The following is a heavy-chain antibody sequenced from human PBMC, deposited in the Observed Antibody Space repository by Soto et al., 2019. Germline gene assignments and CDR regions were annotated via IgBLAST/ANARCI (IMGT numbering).Heavy chain of an antibody. CDR3: ARVVPAAPPGVVVVVAARGWFDP. CDR2: IIPIFGTA. D-gene: IGHD2-15*01. J-gene: IGHJ5*02. CDR1: GGTFSSYA. Sequence: ASVKVSCKASGGTFSSYAISWVRQAPGQGLEWMGGIIPIFGTANYAQKFQGRVTITADKSTSTAYMELSSLRSEDTAVYYCARVVPAAPPGVVVVVAARGWFDPWGQGTPVTVSS. V-gene: IGHV1-69*06.